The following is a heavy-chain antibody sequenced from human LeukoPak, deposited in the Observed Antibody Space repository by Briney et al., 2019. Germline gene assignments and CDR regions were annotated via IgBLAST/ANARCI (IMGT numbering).Heavy chain of an antibody. CDR3: VKDRVDGSGSQFDY. CDR2: IGGSGAIT. J-gene: IGHJ4*02. Sequence: PGGSLRLSCVDSGFSFNNYAMTWVRQAPGKGLEWVSVIGGSGAITYYADSVKGRFTISRDNSKNTLYLQMNRLRAEDTAMYYCVKDRVDGSGSQFDYWGQGTLVTVSS. D-gene: IGHD3-10*01. V-gene: IGHV3-23*01. CDR1: GFSFNNYA.